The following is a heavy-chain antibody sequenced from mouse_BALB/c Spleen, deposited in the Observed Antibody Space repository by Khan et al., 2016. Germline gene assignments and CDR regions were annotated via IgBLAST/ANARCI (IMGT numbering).Heavy chain of an antibody. CDR3: AIWGSGLGVPY. D-gene: IGHD2-4*01. CDR2: ISYTGNN. V-gene: IGHV3-8*02. CDR1: GDSITSGY. J-gene: IGHJ3*01. Sequence: EVKLLESGPSLVKPSQTLTLTCSVTGDSITSGYWNWIRRFPGNKLEHMGYISYTGNNYYNPSLKSRISITPDTTKDQFYLHVSSVTTEDTATYYCAIWGSGLGVPYWGQATLVTVSA.